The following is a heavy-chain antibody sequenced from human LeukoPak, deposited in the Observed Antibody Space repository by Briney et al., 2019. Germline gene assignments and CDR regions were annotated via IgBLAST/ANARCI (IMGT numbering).Heavy chain of an antibody. CDR2: INPNSGGT. Sequence: ASVKVSCKASGYTFTGYYMHWVRQAPGQGLEWMGWINPNSGGTNYAQKFQGRVTMTRDTSISTAYMELSRLRSDHTAVYYCARVINSGYDTRGWFDSWGQGTLVTVSS. CDR1: GYTFTGYY. D-gene: IGHD5-12*01. CDR3: ARVINSGYDTRGWFDS. J-gene: IGHJ5*01. V-gene: IGHV1-2*02.